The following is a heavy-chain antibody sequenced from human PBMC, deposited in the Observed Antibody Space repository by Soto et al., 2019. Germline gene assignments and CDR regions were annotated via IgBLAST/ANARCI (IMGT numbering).Heavy chain of an antibody. Sequence: SETLSLTCAVSGGSISSYYWSWIRQTAGKGLEWIGRIYPSGNTNYNPSLKSRVTMSIDTSKNQLSLKLRSVTAADTAVYFCAGDEGYYYSGVDVWGQGTAVTVSS. CDR1: GGSISSYY. J-gene: IGHJ6*02. V-gene: IGHV4-4*07. CDR2: IYPSGNT. CDR3: AGDEGYYYSGVDV.